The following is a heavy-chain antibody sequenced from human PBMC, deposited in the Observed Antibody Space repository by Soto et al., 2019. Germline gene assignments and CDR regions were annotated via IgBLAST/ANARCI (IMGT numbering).Heavy chain of an antibody. J-gene: IGHJ4*02. CDR3: AKDYLSYYYDSSGPVGY. CDR2: ISYDGSNK. Sequence: PGGSLRLSCAASGFTFSSYGIHWVRQAPGKGLEWVAVISYDGSNKYYADSVKGRFTISRDNSKNTLYLQMNSLRAEDTAVYYCAKDYLSYYYDSSGPVGYWGQGTLVTVSS. CDR1: GFTFSSYG. V-gene: IGHV3-30*18. D-gene: IGHD3-22*01.